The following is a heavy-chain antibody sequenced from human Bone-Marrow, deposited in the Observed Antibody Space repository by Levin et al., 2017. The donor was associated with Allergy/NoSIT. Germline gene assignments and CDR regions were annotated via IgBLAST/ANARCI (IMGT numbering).Heavy chain of an antibody. Sequence: PGGSLRLSCAASGFSFSTYWMHWVRQAPGKGLVWVSRISSDGSSTSYADSVKGRFTISRDNAKNTTYLQMNSLRAEDTAVYYCARAQAVAGTGGYYWGQGTLVTVSS. CDR3: ARAQAVAGTGGYY. D-gene: IGHD6-19*01. J-gene: IGHJ4*02. V-gene: IGHV3-74*01. CDR2: ISSDGSST. CDR1: GFSFSTYW.